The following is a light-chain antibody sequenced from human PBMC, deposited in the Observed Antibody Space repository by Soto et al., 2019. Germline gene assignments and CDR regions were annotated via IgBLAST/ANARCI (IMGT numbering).Light chain of an antibody. Sequence: QSAVTQPASVSGSPGQSISISCTGTSGDIGGYDYVSWYQQHPGKAPKLMIYDVTIRPSGISDRFSGSKSGNTASLTISGLQAEDEADYYCSSFTVSGPIFGGGTKLTVL. CDR3: SSFTVSGPI. CDR2: DVT. J-gene: IGLJ2*01. CDR1: SGDIGGYDY. V-gene: IGLV2-14*03.